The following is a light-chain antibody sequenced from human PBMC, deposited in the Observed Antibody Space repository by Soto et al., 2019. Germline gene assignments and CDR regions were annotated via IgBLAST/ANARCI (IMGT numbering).Light chain of an antibody. CDR2: AAS. V-gene: IGKV1-39*01. J-gene: IGKJ4*01. CDR3: QLSYSTPLT. Sequence: DIQMTQSPSSLSASVGDRVTIACRASQSISSYLNWYQQKPAKAPKLLIYAASSLQSGGPSRFSGSGAGTDFTLTIISLQPEDFATYYCQLSYSTPLTFGGGTKVEIK. CDR1: QSISSY.